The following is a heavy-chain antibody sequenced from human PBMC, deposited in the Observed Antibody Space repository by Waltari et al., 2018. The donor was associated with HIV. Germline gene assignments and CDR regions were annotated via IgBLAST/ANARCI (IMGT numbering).Heavy chain of an antibody. Sequence: EVQLVEFGGNWVQPGGSLRLSCEGTGFRSSGCWLPWVRQAPGKGLEWLANIKEDGTETHHVDSVKGRFTISRDNAQNSIYLQMNSLRVEDTALYYCARDSPEHSSWFRLFDLWGRGTMVTVSA. CDR2: IKEDGTET. D-gene: IGHD6-13*01. CDR1: GFRSSGCW. V-gene: IGHV3-7*01. CDR3: ARDSPEHSSWFRLFDL. J-gene: IGHJ2*01.